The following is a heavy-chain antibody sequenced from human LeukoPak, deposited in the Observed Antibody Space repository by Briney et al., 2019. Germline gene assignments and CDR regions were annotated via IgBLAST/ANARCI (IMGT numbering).Heavy chain of an antibody. CDR3: ARDFPGIAVAGTRPLDY. CDR1: GCTFNNYA. D-gene: IGHD6-19*01. Sequence: AGGSLRLSCAASGCTFNNYALTWVRQTPGKGLEWVSVIYSGGSTYYADSVKGRFTISRDNSKNTLYLQMNSLRAEDTAVYYCARDFPGIAVAGTRPLDYWGQGTLVTVSS. CDR2: IYSGGST. V-gene: IGHV3-53*01. J-gene: IGHJ4*02.